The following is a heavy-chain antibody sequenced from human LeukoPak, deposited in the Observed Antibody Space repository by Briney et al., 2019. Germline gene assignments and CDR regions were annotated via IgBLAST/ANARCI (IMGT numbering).Heavy chain of an antibody. Sequence: SETLSLTCTVSGGSISSYYWSWIRQPPGKGLEWIGYIYTSGSTNYNPSLKSRVTISVDTSKNQFSLKLSSVTAADTAVYYCARQGDEYSSSFLDYWGQGTLVTVSS. CDR3: ARQGDEYSSSFLDY. CDR2: IYTSGST. V-gene: IGHV4-4*09. J-gene: IGHJ4*02. CDR1: GGSISSYY. D-gene: IGHD6-6*01.